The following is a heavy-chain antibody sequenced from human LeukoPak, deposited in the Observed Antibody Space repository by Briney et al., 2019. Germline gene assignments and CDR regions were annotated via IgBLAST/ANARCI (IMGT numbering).Heavy chain of an antibody. CDR2: IQDRGST. V-gene: IGHV4-4*07. Sequence: SETLSLTCTVSGTSMSNSYWSWIRQPAGKGLEWIGHIQDRGSTIYNPSLGSRVTMSLDTPKNQFSLKLNSVTAADTAVYYCTRGQWLDVWNFWGQGTLVTVSS. CDR1: GTSMSNSY. J-gene: IGHJ4*02. CDR3: TRGQWLDVWNF. D-gene: IGHD6-19*01.